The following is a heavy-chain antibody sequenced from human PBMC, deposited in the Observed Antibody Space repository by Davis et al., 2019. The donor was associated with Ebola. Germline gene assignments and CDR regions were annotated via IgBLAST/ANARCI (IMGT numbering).Heavy chain of an antibody. Sequence: GESLKISCAASGFTFSSYSMNWVRQAPGKGLEWVSYISSSSSTIYYADSVKGRFTISRDNAKNSLSLQMNSLRVEDTAVYYCSRGEYWGQGTLVTVSS. CDR3: SRGEY. V-gene: IGHV3-48*04. CDR1: GFTFSSYS. D-gene: IGHD2/OR15-2a*01. CDR2: ISSSSSTI. J-gene: IGHJ4*02.